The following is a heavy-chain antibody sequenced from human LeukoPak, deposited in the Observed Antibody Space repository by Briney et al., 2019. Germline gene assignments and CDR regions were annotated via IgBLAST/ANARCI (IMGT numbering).Heavy chain of an antibody. J-gene: IGHJ1*01. CDR1: GGSFSGSY. CDR3: ATGGGGPRRRD. CDR2: INDSGSI. D-gene: IGHD3-16*01. Sequence: PSETLSLTCAVSGGSFSGSYRTWIRQPPGKGLEWIGEINDSGSISYNPSLKSRLTISVDTSKNQFSLKLTSVTAADTAVYYCATGGGGPRRRDWGQGTLVTVSS. V-gene: IGHV4-34*01.